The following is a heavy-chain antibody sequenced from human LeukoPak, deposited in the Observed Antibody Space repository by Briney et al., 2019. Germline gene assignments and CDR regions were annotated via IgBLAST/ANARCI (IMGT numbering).Heavy chain of an antibody. D-gene: IGHD3-10*01. Sequence: ASVKVSCEASGYTFTSYDINWVRQASGQGLEWMGWTNPNSGKVGYAQKFQGRVTITTNTSISTVYMELSSLTSEDTAVYFCARGGYGYFGVNWCDPWGQGTLVTVSS. J-gene: IGHJ5*02. CDR3: ARGGYGYFGVNWCDP. V-gene: IGHV1-8*01. CDR1: GYTFTSYD. CDR2: TNPNSGKV.